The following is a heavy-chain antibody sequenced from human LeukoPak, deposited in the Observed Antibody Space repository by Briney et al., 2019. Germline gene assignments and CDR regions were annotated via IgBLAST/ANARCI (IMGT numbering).Heavy chain of an antibody. Sequence: GGSLRLSCAASGFTFSSYSMNWVRQAPGKGLEWVSPISSSSSYIYYADSVKGRFTISRDNAKNSLYLQMNSLRAEDTAVYYCARDRSGLLWFGELNYFDYWGQGTLVTVSS. CDR1: GFTFSSYS. J-gene: IGHJ4*02. V-gene: IGHV3-21*01. D-gene: IGHD3-10*01. CDR2: ISSSSSYI. CDR3: ARDRSGLLWFGELNYFDY.